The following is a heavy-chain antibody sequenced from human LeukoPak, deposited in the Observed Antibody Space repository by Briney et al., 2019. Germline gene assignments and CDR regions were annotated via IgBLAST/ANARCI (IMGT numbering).Heavy chain of an antibody. CDR1: GASVGSYY. D-gene: IGHD5-12*01. CDR2: FSYSGST. J-gene: IGHJ4*02. CDR3: ARGPLDSGYTYFDY. Sequence: PSETLSLTCTVSGASVGSYYWSWIRQPPGKGPEWIGYFSYSGSTNYNPSLKSRVTISVDTSKNQFSLNLSSVTAADTAVYYCARGPLDSGYTYFDYWGQGTLVSVAS. V-gene: IGHV4-59*02.